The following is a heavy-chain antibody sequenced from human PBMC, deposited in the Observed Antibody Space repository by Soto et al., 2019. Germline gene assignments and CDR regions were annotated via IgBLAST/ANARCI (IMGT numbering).Heavy chain of an antibody. J-gene: IGHJ5*02. CDR1: GGSISSSSYY. D-gene: IGHD3-3*01. V-gene: IGHV4-39*01. Sequence: QLQLQESGPGLVKPSETLSLTCTVSGGSISSSSYYWGWIRQPPGRGVEWNGSIYYSGSTYYNPSLKRPAPISVDTSKNQFSLKPSSVPAADTAVYYCASHTPAISISDPGGQGTLVTVSS. CDR3: ASHTPAISISDP. CDR2: IYYSGST.